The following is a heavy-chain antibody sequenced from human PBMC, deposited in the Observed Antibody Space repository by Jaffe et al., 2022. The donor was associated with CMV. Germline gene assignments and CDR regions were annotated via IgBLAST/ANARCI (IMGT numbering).Heavy chain of an antibody. D-gene: IGHD5-12*01. CDR3: AREQIRDGYNLGTFDY. CDR1: GGSISSYY. Sequence: QVQLQESGPGLVKPSETLSLTCTVSGGSISSYYWSWIRQPPGKGLEWIGYIYYSGSTNYNPSLKSRVTISVDTSKNQFSLKLSSVTAADTAVYYCAREQIRDGYNLGTFDYWGQGTLVTVSS. V-gene: IGHV4-59*01. J-gene: IGHJ4*02. CDR2: IYYSGST.